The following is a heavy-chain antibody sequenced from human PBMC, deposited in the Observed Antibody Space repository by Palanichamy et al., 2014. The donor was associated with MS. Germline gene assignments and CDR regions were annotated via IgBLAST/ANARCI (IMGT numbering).Heavy chain of an antibody. CDR1: GASISSSSYH. D-gene: IGHD3-10*01. CDR2: IYYSGST. Sequence: QLQLQESGPGLVKPSETLSLTCTVSGASISSSSYHWGWIRQPPGKGLEWIGNIYYSGSTYYNPSLKSRVTISVDTSKKQFSLKLNSVTAADTAVYYCASQIWFAESLLNAIDYWGQGTLVTVSS. J-gene: IGHJ4*02. V-gene: IGHV4-39*01. CDR3: ASQIWFAESLLNAIDY.